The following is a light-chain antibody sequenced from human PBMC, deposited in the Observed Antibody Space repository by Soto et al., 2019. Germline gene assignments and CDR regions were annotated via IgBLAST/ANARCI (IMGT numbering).Light chain of an antibody. CDR2: DAS. Sequence: EILFTQSPATLSLSPGERATLSCRASQSVGIYLFWFQQRPGQAPRLLMYDASNRDAGIPARFSGSGSGTDFTLTISRLEPEDFKVYYCQQHSNWPLTFGGGTKVDIK. J-gene: IGKJ4*01. V-gene: IGKV3-11*01. CDR1: QSVGIY. CDR3: QQHSNWPLT.